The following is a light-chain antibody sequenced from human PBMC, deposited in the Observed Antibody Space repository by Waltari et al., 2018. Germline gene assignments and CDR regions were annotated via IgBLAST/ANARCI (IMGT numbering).Light chain of an antibody. J-gene: IGLJ3*02. V-gene: IGLV8-61*01. CDR2: KIN. Sequence: QTVVTPEPSLSVSPGGTVTLTCAFSSCSVSSTSYASWYQQTPGQAPRTLVYKINNRSSGVPDRFSGSMLGNKAALTITGAQAEDESDYYCVLYMGSGIWVFGGGTKLTVL. CDR1: SCSVSSTSY. CDR3: VLYMGSGIWV.